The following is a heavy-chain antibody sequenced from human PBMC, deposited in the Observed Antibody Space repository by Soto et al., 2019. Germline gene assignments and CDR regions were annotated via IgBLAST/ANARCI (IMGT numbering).Heavy chain of an antibody. Sequence: EVQLEESGGALVQPGRSLRLSCAASGFTFDDYAMYWVRQVIGKGLEWVSSISWNSGNIGYADSVKGRFTTSRDNAEHSLYLQMNSLRPEDTALYYCVRSKGGYSYGTPFDYWGQGTLFTVSS. CDR3: VRSKGGYSYGTPFDY. V-gene: IGHV3-9*01. J-gene: IGHJ4*02. CDR1: GFTFDDYA. D-gene: IGHD5-18*01. CDR2: ISWNSGNI.